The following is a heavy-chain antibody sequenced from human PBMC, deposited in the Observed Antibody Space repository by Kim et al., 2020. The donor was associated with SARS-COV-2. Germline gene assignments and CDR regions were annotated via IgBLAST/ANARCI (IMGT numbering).Heavy chain of an antibody. Sequence: SVKVSCKASGGTFSSYAISWVRQAPGQGLEWMGGIIPIFGTANYAQKFQGRVTITADESTSTAYMELSSLRSEDTAVYYCARGGCSSTSCPGGWFDPWGQGTLVTVSS. CDR3: ARGGCSSTSCPGGWFDP. J-gene: IGHJ5*02. D-gene: IGHD2-2*01. V-gene: IGHV1-69*13. CDR2: IIPIFGTA. CDR1: GGTFSSYA.